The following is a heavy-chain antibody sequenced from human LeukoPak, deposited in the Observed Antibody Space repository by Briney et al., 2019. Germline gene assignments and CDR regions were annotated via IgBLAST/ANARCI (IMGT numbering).Heavy chain of an antibody. D-gene: IGHD5-12*01. V-gene: IGHV4-61*01. J-gene: IGHJ4*02. Sequence: KSSETLSLTCTVSGGSISGSSYYWSWIRQPPGKGLEWIGYIYYSGSTNYNPSLKSRVTISVDTSKNQFSLKLSSVTAADTAAYYCASSGYSGYDFDYWGQGTLVTVSS. CDR3: ASSGYSGYDFDY. CDR2: IYYSGST. CDR1: GGSISGSSYY.